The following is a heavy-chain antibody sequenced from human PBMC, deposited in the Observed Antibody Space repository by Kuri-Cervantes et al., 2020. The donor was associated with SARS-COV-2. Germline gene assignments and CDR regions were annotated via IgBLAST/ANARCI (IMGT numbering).Heavy chain of an antibody. CDR2: IYYSGST. CDR1: GGSFSSYY. CDR3: AQSRSIAARRPWYFDL. D-gene: IGHD6-6*01. Sequence: SETLSLTCAVYGGSFSSYYWSWIRQPPGKGLEWIGYIYYSGSTNYNPSLKSRVTISVDTSKNQFSLKLSSVTAADTAVYYCAQSRSIAARRPWYFDLWGRGTLVTVSS. J-gene: IGHJ2*01. V-gene: IGHV4-59*01.